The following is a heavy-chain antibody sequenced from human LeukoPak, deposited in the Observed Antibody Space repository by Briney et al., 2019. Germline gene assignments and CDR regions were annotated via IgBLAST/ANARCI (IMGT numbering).Heavy chain of an antibody. Sequence: SETLSLTCTVSGVSISSSSYYWGWIRQPPGKGLLWIGSISYSGDTYYNPSLKSRVTMSVDTSKTQFSLTLSSVTAADTAVYYCAKNSGPGSYLPFDPWGQGTLVTVSS. J-gene: IGHJ5*02. D-gene: IGHD3-10*01. CDR2: ISYSGDT. V-gene: IGHV4-39*07. CDR3: AKNSGPGSYLPFDP. CDR1: GVSISSSSYY.